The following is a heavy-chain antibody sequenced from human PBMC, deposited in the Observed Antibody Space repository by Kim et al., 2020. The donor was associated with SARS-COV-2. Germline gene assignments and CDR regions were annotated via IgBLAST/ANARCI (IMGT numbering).Heavy chain of an antibody. D-gene: IGHD3-10*01. V-gene: IGHV3-23*01. CDR3: ARVGELVGSNWFDP. Sequence: GGSLRLSCAASGFTFSSYAMSWVRQAPGKGLEWVSAISGSGGSTYYADSVKGRFTISRDNSTNTLYLQMNSLRAEDTAVYYCARVGELVGSNWFDPWGQGTLVTVSS. CDR2: ISGSGGST. J-gene: IGHJ5*02. CDR1: GFTFSSYA.